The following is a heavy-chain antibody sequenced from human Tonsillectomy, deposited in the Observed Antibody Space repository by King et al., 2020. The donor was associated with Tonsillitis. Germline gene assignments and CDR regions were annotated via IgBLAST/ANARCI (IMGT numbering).Heavy chain of an antibody. D-gene: IGHD1-26*01. CDR1: GFTFSHYW. V-gene: IGHV3-7*03. Sequence: QLVQSGGGLVQPGGSLRLSCVASGFTFSHYWMSWVRQAPGKGLDWVANIDQDGSEKNYVDSAKGRFTISRDNAKNFLYLQMNSLRAEDTAVYYCARDPVGRSDVWGKGTTVTVSS. CDR3: ARDPVGRSDV. J-gene: IGHJ6*04. CDR2: IDQDGSEK.